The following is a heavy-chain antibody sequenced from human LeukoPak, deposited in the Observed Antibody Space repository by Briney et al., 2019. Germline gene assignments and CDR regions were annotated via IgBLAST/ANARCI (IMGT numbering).Heavy chain of an antibody. CDR3: GDLGSAGTDH. V-gene: IGHV3-72*01. D-gene: IGHD3-10*01. CDR2: VRNKADGYTT. Sequence: GGSLRLSCAASGFNFSPHYMVWVRQSPGQGLEWVGLVRNKADGYTTIYAASVKGRFTISRDDSKNSIYLQMDSLTTEDTAVYYCGDLGSAGTDHWGQGTLVTVSS. CDR1: GFNFSPHY. J-gene: IGHJ4*02.